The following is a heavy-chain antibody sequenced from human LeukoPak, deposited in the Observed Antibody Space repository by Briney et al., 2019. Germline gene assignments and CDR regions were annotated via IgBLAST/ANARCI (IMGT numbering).Heavy chain of an antibody. D-gene: IGHD2-2*01. CDR3: ARHVSQPTQADYYYYMDV. CDR1: GGTFSSYA. Sequence: SVKVSCKASGGTFSSYAISWVRQAPGQGREWMGRIIPIFGTANYAQKFQGRVTITTDESTSTAYMELSSLRSEDTAVYYCARHVSQPTQADYYYYMDVWGKGTTVTVSS. V-gene: IGHV1-69*05. J-gene: IGHJ6*03. CDR2: IIPIFGTA.